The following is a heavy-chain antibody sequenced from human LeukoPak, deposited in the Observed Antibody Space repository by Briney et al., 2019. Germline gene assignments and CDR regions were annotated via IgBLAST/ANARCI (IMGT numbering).Heavy chain of an antibody. CDR3: ARVGPYNWFDP. J-gene: IGHJ5*02. CDR1: GGSISSYY. CDR2: IYYSGST. Sequence: SETLSLTCTVSGGSISSYYWSWIRQPPGKGLEWIGYIYYSGSTNYNPSLKGRVTISVDTSKNQFSLKPSSVTAADTAVYYCARVGPYNWFDPWGQGTLVTVSS. V-gene: IGHV4-59*01.